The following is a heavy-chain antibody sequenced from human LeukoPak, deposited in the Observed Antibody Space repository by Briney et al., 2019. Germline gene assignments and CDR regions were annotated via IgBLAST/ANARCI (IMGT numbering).Heavy chain of an antibody. V-gene: IGHV3-9*01. Sequence: GGSLRLSCAASGFTFDNYAMHWVRQAPGKGLEWVSGISWNSGSMGYADSVKGRFTISRDNAKNSLYLQMNSLRAEDKAFYYCAKGDCSSTSCWFDYWGQGTLVTVSS. D-gene: IGHD2-2*01. CDR1: GFTFDNYA. J-gene: IGHJ4*02. CDR2: ISWNSGSM. CDR3: AKGDCSSTSCWFDY.